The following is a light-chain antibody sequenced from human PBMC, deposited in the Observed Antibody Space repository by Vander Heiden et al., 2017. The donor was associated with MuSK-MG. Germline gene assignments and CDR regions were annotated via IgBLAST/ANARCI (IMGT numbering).Light chain of an antibody. CDR1: QSVSSN. CDR2: GAS. J-gene: IGKJ4*01. Sequence: EIVMTQSPATLSVSPGERATLSCRASQSVSSNLPWYQQKPGHAPRLLIYGASTRASVIPGRFTRSRYRTEFTLTISSLKSEASPVYSCTQDTNSDPLTFGGGTKLEI. V-gene: IGKV3-15*01. CDR3: TQDTNSDPLT.